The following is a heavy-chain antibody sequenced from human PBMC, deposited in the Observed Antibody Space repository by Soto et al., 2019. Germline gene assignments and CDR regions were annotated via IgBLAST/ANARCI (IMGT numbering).Heavy chain of an antibody. V-gene: IGHV3-74*01. CDR1: GFSFSNYW. J-gene: IGHJ4*02. D-gene: IGHD3-22*01. Sequence: EVQLVESGGGLVQPGGSLRLSCAASGFSFSNYWMHWVRQAPGKGLVWVSRINSDGSSTSYADSVKGRFTISRDNAKNTLSLQMNSLRAEDTAVYYCASGYQYDSSGYYYGYWGQGTLVTVSS. CDR3: ASGYQYDSSGYYYGY. CDR2: INSDGSST.